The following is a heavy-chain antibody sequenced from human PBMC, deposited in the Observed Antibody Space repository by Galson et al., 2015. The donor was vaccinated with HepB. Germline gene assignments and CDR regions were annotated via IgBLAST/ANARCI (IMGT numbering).Heavy chain of an antibody. Sequence: SLRLSCAASRFTFTNYGMHWVRQAPGKGLEWVAVIWSDGSDKYYADSVKGRFTISRDISKNTLYLQMNSLRAEDTAVYYCVRVPTSYYDRSGLSHYGMDVWGQGTTVTVSS. V-gene: IGHV3-33*08. J-gene: IGHJ6*02. CDR2: IWSDGSDK. CDR3: VRVPTSYYDRSGLSHYGMDV. CDR1: RFTFTNYG. D-gene: IGHD3-22*01.